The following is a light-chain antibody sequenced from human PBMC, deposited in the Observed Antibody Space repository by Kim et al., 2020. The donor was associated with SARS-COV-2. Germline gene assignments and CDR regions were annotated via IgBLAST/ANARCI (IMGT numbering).Light chain of an antibody. CDR2: YDS. V-gene: IGLV3-21*04. J-gene: IGLJ2*01. Sequence: APGERAGITCRGDKVGRKSVQWYPRKPGQAPVLVIYYDSDWPSGIPERFSGSNSGNTATLTISRVEAGDEADYYCQMWDSSGDHVVFGGGTQLTVL. CDR1: KVGRKS. CDR3: QMWDSSGDHVV.